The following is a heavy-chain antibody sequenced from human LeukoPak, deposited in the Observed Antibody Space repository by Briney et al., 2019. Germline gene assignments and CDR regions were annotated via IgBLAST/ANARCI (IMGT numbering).Heavy chain of an antibody. CDR3: AKGPWSSGWPVDNWFDP. CDR1: GFTFSSYA. CDR2: ISGSGGST. D-gene: IGHD6-19*01. V-gene: IGHV3-23*01. Sequence: PGGSLRLSCAASGFTFSSYAMSWVRQAPGKGLEWVSAISGSGGSTYYADSVKGRFTISRDNSKNTLYLQMNSLRAEETAVYYCAKGPWSSGWPVDNWFDPWGQGTLVTVSS. J-gene: IGHJ5*02.